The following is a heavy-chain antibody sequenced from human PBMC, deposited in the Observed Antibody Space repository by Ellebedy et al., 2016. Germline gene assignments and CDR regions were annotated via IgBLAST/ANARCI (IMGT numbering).Heavy chain of an antibody. J-gene: IGHJ4*02. CDR1: GFNFKIYS. Sequence: GGSLRLSCGASGFNFKIYSMNWVRQAPGKGLEWVSYINSGSSSSYYADSVRGRFTISRDNAKNSVYLQMNSLRVEDTALYYCARSVEYHFDHWGQGILVTVSS. CDR3: ARSVEYHFDH. V-gene: IGHV3-48*04. D-gene: IGHD2-2*01. CDR2: INSGSSSS.